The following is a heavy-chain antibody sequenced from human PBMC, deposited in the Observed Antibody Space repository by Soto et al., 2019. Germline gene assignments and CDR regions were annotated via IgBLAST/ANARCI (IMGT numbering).Heavy chain of an antibody. Sequence: ASVKVSCKVSGYTLTELSMHWVRQAPGKGLEWMGGFDPEDGETIYAQKFQGRVTMTEDTSTDTAYMELSSLRSEDTAVYYCATDLGYYDSSGYGYWGQGTLVTVSS. CDR1: GYTLTELS. V-gene: IGHV1-24*01. CDR3: ATDLGYYDSSGYGY. CDR2: FDPEDGET. D-gene: IGHD3-22*01. J-gene: IGHJ4*02.